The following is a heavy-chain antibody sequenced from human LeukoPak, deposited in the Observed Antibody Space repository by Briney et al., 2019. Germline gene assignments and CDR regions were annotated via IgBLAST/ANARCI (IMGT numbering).Heavy chain of an antibody. CDR2: MNPNSGNT. CDR1: GYTFTSYD. Sequence: GASVSVSCKASGYTFTSYDINWVRQATGQGLEWMVWMNPNSGNTGYAQKFQGRVTMTRNTSISTAYMELSSLRSEDTAVYYCARRHRHYDFWSGSDEKWFDPWGQGTLVTVSS. J-gene: IGHJ5*02. CDR3: ARRHRHYDFWSGSDEKWFDP. D-gene: IGHD3-3*01. V-gene: IGHV1-8*01.